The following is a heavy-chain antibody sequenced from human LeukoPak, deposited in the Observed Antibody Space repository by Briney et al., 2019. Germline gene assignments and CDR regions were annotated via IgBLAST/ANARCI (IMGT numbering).Heavy chain of an antibody. CDR3: TRCSGGSCYNLGGAFDI. D-gene: IGHD2-15*01. J-gene: IGHJ3*02. V-gene: IGHV3-73*01. Sequence: GGSLKLSCAASGFTFSGSAMHWVRQASGRGLEWVGRIRSKANSYATAYAASVKGRFTISRDDSKNTAYLQMNSLKTEDTAVYYCTRCSGGSCYNLGGAFDIWGQGTMVTVSS. CDR1: GFTFSGSA. CDR2: IRSKANSYAT.